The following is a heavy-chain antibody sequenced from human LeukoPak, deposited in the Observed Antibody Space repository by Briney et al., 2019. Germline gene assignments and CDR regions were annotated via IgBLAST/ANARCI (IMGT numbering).Heavy chain of an antibody. V-gene: IGHV3-33*08. CDR3: ARETYYDFWSGYSMGVDY. CDR1: GFTFSSYW. D-gene: IGHD3-3*01. J-gene: IGHJ4*02. CDR2: IWYDGSNK. Sequence: GGSLRLSCAASGFTFSSYWMTWVRQAPGKGLEWVAVIWYDGSNKYYADSVKGRFTISRDNSKNTLYLQMNSLRAEDTAVYYCARETYYDFWSGYSMGVDYWGQGTLVTVSS.